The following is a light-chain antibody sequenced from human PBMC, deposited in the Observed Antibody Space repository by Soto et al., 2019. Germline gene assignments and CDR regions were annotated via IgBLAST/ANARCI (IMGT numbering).Light chain of an antibody. J-gene: IGLJ2*01. CDR2: EVS. CDR3: SSYTSSSTVV. CDR1: SSDAGAYNY. Sequence: QSALTQPASVSGSPGQSITISCTGTSSDAGAYNYVSWYQQHPGKAPKLIISEVSNRPSGVSNRFSGSKSGNTASLTISGLQAEDEADYYCSSYTSSSTVVFGGGTKVTVL. V-gene: IGLV2-14*01.